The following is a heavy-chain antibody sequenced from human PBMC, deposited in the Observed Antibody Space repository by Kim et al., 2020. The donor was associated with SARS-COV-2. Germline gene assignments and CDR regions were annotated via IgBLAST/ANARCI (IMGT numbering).Heavy chain of an antibody. CDR3: ARLFGGTGKYYFEY. J-gene: IGHJ4*02. V-gene: IGHV4-39*01. Sequence: TPSLKRRVTISVDTSKNQFSLKLSSVTAADTAVYYCARLFGGTGKYYFEYWGQGTLVTVSS. D-gene: IGHD3-16*01.